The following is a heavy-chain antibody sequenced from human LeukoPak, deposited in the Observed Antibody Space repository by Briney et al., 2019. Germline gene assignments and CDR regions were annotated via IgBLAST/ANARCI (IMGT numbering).Heavy chain of an antibody. J-gene: IGHJ6*02. Sequence: GGSLRLSRAVSGFTFSNYWMHWVRQAPGMGLVWVSRINTDGRTTSYADSVKGRFTISRDNAKNILYLEVNSLRTDDTAVYYCARDADSSSWSMYYYYGMDVWGQGTTVTVSS. CDR2: INTDGRTT. CDR1: GFTFSNYW. CDR3: ARDADSSSWSMYYYYGMDV. V-gene: IGHV3-74*01. D-gene: IGHD6-13*01.